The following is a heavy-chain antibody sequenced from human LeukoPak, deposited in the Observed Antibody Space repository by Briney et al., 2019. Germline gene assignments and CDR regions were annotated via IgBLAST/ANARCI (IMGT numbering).Heavy chain of an antibody. D-gene: IGHD3-3*01. CDR3: GRNGYYSVDN. J-gene: IGHJ4*02. V-gene: IGHV4-39*07. CDR2: IHHSGRI. CDR1: GGSIRSSSYY. Sequence: SSETLSLTCTVSGGSIRSSSYYWAWIRQPPGKGLEWIGEIHHSGRINNNPSLKSRVTISVDKSKNQLSLKLSSVTAADTAVYYCGRNGYYSVDNWGQGTLVTVSS.